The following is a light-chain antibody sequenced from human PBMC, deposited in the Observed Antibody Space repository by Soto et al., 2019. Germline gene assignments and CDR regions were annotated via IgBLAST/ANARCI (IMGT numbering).Light chain of an antibody. Sequence: DIQMTQSPSSLSASVGDRVTITCRASQGISNYLAWYQQKPGKVPKLLIYAASTLQSEVPSRFSGSGSGTDFTLIISSLQPEDVATYYCQKHNIAPFTFGPGTKVDIK. CDR1: QGISNY. CDR3: QKHNIAPFT. V-gene: IGKV1-27*01. J-gene: IGKJ3*01. CDR2: AAS.